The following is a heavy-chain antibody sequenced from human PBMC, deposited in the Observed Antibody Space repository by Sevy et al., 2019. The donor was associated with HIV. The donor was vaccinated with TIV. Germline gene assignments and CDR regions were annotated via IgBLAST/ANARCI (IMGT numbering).Heavy chain of an antibody. J-gene: IGHJ6*02. V-gene: IGHV1-18*01. CDR3: ARDRNNYDSSGYPKDMDV. D-gene: IGHD3-22*01. CDR2: ISGYNANT. CDR1: GYTFTSYG. Sequence: ASVKVSCKASGYTFTSYGISWVRQAPGQGLEWMGWISGYNANTNYAQKVQGRVTMTTDTSTSTAYMELRSLRSDDTAVYYCARDRNNYDSSGYPKDMDVWGQGTTVTVSS.